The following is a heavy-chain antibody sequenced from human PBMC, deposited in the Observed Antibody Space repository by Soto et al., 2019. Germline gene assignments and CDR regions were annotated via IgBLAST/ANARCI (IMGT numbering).Heavy chain of an antibody. D-gene: IGHD3-22*01. J-gene: IGHJ3*02. CDR3: ARGDYFDSSGPLSDALDI. CDR1: GFSFSSYW. Sequence: PGGSLRLSCAASGFSFSSYWMSWVRQAPGKGLEWVANIKEDGSQKWYVDSVKGRFAVSRDNAKNSLYLQMNSLRAEDTAVYYCARGDYFDSSGPLSDALDICGKGTMVTVPS. CDR2: IKEDGSQK. V-gene: IGHV3-7*04.